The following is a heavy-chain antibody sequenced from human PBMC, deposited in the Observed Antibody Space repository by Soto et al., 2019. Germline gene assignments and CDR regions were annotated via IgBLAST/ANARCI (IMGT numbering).Heavy chain of an antibody. CDR2: IHPSGSA. CDR3: AGAPDGAYGSNWWYYQSHMDV. V-gene: IGHV4-31*03. CDR1: GVSVSSAGYY. D-gene: IGHD2-8*02. Sequence: SETLSLSCTVSGVSVSSAGYYWSWIRQHPGKGLEWIGNIHPSGSAHYNPSLKNRISISADTSENQFSLKMTSVTDADTARYYCAGAPDGAYGSNWWYYQSHMDVWGKGTTVTVSS. J-gene: IGHJ6*03.